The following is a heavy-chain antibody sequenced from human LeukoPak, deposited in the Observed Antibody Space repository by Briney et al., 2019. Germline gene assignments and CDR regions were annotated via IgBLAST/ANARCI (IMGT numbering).Heavy chain of an antibody. D-gene: IGHD1-26*01. CDR3: ARRYSGSHSRFDY. CDR1: GASISSSSYY. CDR2: IYYSGRT. Sequence: SETLSLTCTVSGASISSSSYYWGWIRQSPGKGLEWIGDIYYSGRTSHNPSLKSRVTISVDTFTNQFSLTLSSVTAADTAVYYCARRYSGSHSRFDYWGQGALVTVSS. V-gene: IGHV4-39*01. J-gene: IGHJ4*02.